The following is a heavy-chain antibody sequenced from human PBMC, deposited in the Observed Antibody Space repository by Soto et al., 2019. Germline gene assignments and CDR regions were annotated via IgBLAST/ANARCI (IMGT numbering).Heavy chain of an antibody. CDR2: IYATGTT. V-gene: IGHV4-4*07. CDR1: GAFISGYY. Sequence: TLSLTCTVSGAFISGYYWSWIRKSAGKGLEWIGRIYATGTTDYNPSLKSRVMMSVDTSKKQFSLKLRSVTAADTAVYYCVRDGTKTLRDWFDPWGQG. CDR3: VRDGTKTLRDWFDP. J-gene: IGHJ5*02. D-gene: IGHD1-1*01.